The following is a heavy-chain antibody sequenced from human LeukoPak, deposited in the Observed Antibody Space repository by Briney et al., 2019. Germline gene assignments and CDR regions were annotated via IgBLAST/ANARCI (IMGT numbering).Heavy chain of an antibody. CDR3: ASLLTAAGIEDY. D-gene: IGHD6-13*01. CDR1: GYSFTNYW. Sequence: KNGESLKISCKGSGYSFTNYWIGWVRQMPGKGLEWMGIIYPGDSDTRYIPSFQGQVTISADKSISTAYLQWSSLKASDTAVYYCASLLTAAGIEDYWGQGTLVTVSS. J-gene: IGHJ4*02. CDR2: IYPGDSDT. V-gene: IGHV5-51*01.